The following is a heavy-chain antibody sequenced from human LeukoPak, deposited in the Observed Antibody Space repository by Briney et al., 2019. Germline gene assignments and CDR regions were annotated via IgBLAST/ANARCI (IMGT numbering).Heavy chain of an antibody. CDR3: GSSSTTCCDH. Sequence: GGSLRLSCAASGFTFSSYAMSWVRQAPGKGLVWVARIDTDGTITNYADSVKGRFTISRDNAENTLYLQMNSLRADDTAVYYCGSSSTTCCDHWGQGALVTVSS. CDR2: IDTDGTIT. D-gene: IGHD2-2*01. J-gene: IGHJ4*02. V-gene: IGHV3-74*01. CDR1: GFTFSSYA.